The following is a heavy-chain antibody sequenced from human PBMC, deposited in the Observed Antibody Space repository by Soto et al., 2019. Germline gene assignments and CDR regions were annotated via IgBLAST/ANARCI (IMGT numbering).Heavy chain of an antibody. J-gene: IGHJ4*02. CDR3: ATVRIPTVRVGFDY. V-gene: IGHV3-23*01. CDR1: GVTVSTNG. Sequence: EVQLLESGGGLEQPGGSLRLSCAASGVTVSTNGMTWVRQAPGKGLEWVSTISGGGNTYYTDSVKGRFSISRDNSKNTLFLQMSSLRVEDTAIYYCATVRIPTVRVGFDYWGQGTLVTVSS. CDR2: ISGGGNT. D-gene: IGHD2-21*01.